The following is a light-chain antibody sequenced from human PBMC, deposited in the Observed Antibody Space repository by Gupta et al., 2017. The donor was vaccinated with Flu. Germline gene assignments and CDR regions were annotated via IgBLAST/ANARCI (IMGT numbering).Light chain of an antibody. CDR2: SAS. V-gene: IGKV3-20*01. CDR3: QHRGSSPFT. J-gene: IGKJ3*01. Sequence: EIVFTQSPGTLSLSPGDMATLSCRTSQSVGSSLAWYQQKPGQAPRLLIYSASTRFTGVPDRFSGRGSGTEFTLTISRREPGDFAVYYCQHRGSSPFTFGHGTKVDIK. CDR1: QSVGSS.